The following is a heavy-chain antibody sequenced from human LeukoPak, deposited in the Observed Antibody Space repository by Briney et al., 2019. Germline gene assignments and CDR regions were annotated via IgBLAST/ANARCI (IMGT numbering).Heavy chain of an antibody. J-gene: IGHJ4*02. CDR3: ARGKSSSWYYFDY. D-gene: IGHD6-13*01. V-gene: IGHV4-59*01. CDR2: IYYSGST. CDR1: GVSISSYY. Sequence: ASETLSLTCTVSGVSISSYYWSWIRQPPGKGLEWIGYIYYSGSTNYNPSLKSRVTISVDTSKNHFSLKLRSVTAADTAVYYCARGKSSSWYYFDYWGQGTLVTVSS.